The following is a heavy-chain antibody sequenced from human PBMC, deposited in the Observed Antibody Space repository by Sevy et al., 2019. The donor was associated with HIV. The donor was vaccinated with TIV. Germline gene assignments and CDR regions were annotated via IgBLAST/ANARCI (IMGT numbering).Heavy chain of an antibody. CDR3: AKPGKFSGSYLDAFDI. J-gene: IGHJ3*02. CDR1: GFTFSKYG. D-gene: IGHD1-26*01. V-gene: IGHV3-30*18. Sequence: GGSLRLSCAASGFTFSKYGMHWVRQAPGKGLEWVAVISCDGGNKSYSDSVKGRFTISKDNFKNTLYLQMNSLRAEDTAIYYCAKPGKFSGSYLDAFDIWGQGTMVTVSS. CDR2: ISCDGGNK.